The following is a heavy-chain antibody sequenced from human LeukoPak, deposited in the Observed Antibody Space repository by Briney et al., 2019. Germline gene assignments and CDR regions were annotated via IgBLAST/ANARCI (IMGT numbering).Heavy chain of an antibody. D-gene: IGHD4-17*01. Sequence: DPSETLSLTCAVYGGSFSGYYWSWIRQPPGKGLEWIGEINHSGSTNYNPSLKSRVTISVDTSKNQFSLKLSSVTAADTAVYYCARVLRRFDNGDYGPEYYFDYWGQGTLVTVSS. CDR2: INHSGST. CDR3: ARVLRRFDNGDYGPEYYFDY. V-gene: IGHV4-34*01. CDR1: GGSFSGYY. J-gene: IGHJ4*02.